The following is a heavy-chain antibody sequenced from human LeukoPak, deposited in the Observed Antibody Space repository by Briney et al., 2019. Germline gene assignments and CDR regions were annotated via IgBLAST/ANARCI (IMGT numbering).Heavy chain of an antibody. CDR3: ARAPSGYSSSWVPHFDY. V-gene: IGHV1-18*01. Sequence: ATVKVSCKASGYTFTSYGISWVRQAPGQGLEWMGWISAYNGNTNYAQKLQGRVTMTTDTSTSTAYMELRSLRSDDTAVYYCARAPSGYSSSWVPHFDYWGQGTLVTVSS. J-gene: IGHJ4*02. D-gene: IGHD6-13*01. CDR2: ISAYNGNT. CDR1: GYTFTSYG.